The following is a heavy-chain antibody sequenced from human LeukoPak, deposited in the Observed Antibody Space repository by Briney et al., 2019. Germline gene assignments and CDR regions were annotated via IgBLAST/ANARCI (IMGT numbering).Heavy chain of an antibody. CDR1: GYTLTELS. CDR2: FDPEDGET. J-gene: IGHJ3*02. Sequence: ASVKVSCKVSGYTLTELSMHWVRQAPGKGLEWMGGFDPEDGETIYAQKFQGRVTMTEDTSTDTAYMELSSLRSEDTAVYYCATATYSGSYLANAFDIWGQVTMVTVSS. V-gene: IGHV1-24*01. CDR3: ATATYSGSYLANAFDI. D-gene: IGHD1-26*01.